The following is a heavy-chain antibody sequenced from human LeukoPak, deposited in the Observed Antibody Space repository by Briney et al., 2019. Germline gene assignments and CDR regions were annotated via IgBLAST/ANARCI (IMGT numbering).Heavy chain of an antibody. CDR3: ARDQEGFDY. V-gene: IGHV1-46*01. J-gene: IGHJ4*02. CDR2: IYPRDGST. CDR1: GYTFTSNY. Sequence: GASVKVSCKASGYTFTSNYIHWVRQAPGQGLEWMGMIYPRDGSTSYAQKFQGRVTATRDTSTSTVHMELSGLRSEDTAVYYCARDQEGFDYWGQGTPVTVSS.